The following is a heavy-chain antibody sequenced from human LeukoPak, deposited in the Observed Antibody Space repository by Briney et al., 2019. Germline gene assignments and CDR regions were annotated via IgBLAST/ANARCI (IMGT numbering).Heavy chain of an antibody. V-gene: IGHV3-53*01. J-gene: IGHJ4*02. Sequence: GGSLRLSCAASGFTVSSNYMSWVRQAPGKGLEWVSVIYSGGSTYYADSVKGRFTISRDNSKNTLCLQMNSLRAEDTAVYYCARAGYYYDSSGYSPGYFDYWGQGTLVTVSS. CDR2: IYSGGST. CDR1: GFTVSSNY. D-gene: IGHD3-22*01. CDR3: ARAGYYYDSSGYSPGYFDY.